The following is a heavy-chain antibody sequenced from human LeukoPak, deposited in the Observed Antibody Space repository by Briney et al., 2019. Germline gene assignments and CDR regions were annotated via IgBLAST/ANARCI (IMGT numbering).Heavy chain of an antibody. CDR1: GFTFSNYA. D-gene: IGHD3-10*01. V-gene: IGHV3-23*01. Sequence: GGALRLSCAASGFTFSNYAMSGGRQAPGKGLEWVSTISDSGTSTYYADSVKGRFTISRDNSKNTLYLQMDSLRGEDTAIYYCAKVPYSDYGSGRPPFLDVWGQGTTVAVSS. CDR3: AKVPYSDYGSGRPPFLDV. J-gene: IGHJ6*02. CDR2: ISDSGTST.